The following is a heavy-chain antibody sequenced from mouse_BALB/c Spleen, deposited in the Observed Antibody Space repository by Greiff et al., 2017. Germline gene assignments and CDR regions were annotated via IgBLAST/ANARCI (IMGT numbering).Heavy chain of an antibody. CDR3: ARGWLLRGTWFAY. J-gene: IGHJ3*01. CDR2: ISYSGST. V-gene: IGHV3-2*02. CDR1: GYSITSDYA. Sequence: VQLKQSGPGLVKPSQSLSLTCTVTGYSITSDYAWNWIRQFPGNKLEWMGYISYSGSTSYNPSLKSRISITRDTSKNQFFLQLNSVTTEDTATYYCARGWLLRGTWFAYWGQGTLVTVSA. D-gene: IGHD2-3*01.